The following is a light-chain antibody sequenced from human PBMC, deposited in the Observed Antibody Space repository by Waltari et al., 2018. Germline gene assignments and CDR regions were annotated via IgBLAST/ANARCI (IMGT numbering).Light chain of an antibody. CDR1: ASNIGGNL. Sequence: QSVLTQPPSASGTPGQRVTIPCSGSASNIGGNLVNWYQQLPGKAPKLLIYRSGLRPSGVPDRFSGSKSGTSASLAISGLQAEDEADYFWASWDDSLNGHWVFGGGTKVTVL. CDR3: ASWDDSLNGHWV. V-gene: IGLV1-44*01. CDR2: RSG. J-gene: IGLJ3*02.